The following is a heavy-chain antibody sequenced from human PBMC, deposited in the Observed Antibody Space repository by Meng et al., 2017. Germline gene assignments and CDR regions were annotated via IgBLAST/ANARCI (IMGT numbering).Heavy chain of an antibody. Sequence: QVKLGQSGAEVKKPGASVKVSCKASGYTFTRYGISWVRQAPGQGLEWMGWISAYNGNTNYAQKLQGRVTMTTDTSTSTAYMELRSLRSDDTAVYYCAREGRFSSIRMGGHWWFDPWGRGTLVTVSS. D-gene: IGHD2-8*01. J-gene: IGHJ5*02. CDR1: GYTFTRYG. CDR2: ISAYNGNT. CDR3: AREGRFSSIRMGGHWWFDP. V-gene: IGHV1-18*01.